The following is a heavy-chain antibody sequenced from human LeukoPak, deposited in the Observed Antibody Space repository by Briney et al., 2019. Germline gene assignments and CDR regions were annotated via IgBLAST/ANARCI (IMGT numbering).Heavy chain of an antibody. V-gene: IGHV1-2*02. CDR1: GYTFTGYY. CDR2: INPNSGGT. CDR3: ARAITMIVVGGY. J-gene: IGHJ4*02. Sequence: ASVKVSCKASGYTFTGYYMHWVRQAPGQGLEWMGWINPNSGGTNYAQKFQGRVTMTRDTSISTAYMELSRLRSDDTAVYYCARAITMIVVGGYWGQGTLVTVSS. D-gene: IGHD3-22*01.